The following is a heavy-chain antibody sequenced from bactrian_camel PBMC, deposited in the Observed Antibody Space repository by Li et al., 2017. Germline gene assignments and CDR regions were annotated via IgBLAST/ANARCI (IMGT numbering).Heavy chain of an antibody. V-gene: IGHV3S40*01. Sequence: DVQLVESGGGLVQPGGSLRLTCAASGFTFSSYDMSWVRQAPGKGFEWVSAINSGGTTTYYSDSVKGRFTIFRDNAKKTLYLQMNSLKSEDTAMYYCAYGGTWLFVGSYNYWGQGTQVTVS. D-gene: IGHD1*01. J-gene: IGHJ4*01. CDR3: AYGGTWLFVGSYNY. CDR1: GFTFSSYD. CDR2: INSGGTTT.